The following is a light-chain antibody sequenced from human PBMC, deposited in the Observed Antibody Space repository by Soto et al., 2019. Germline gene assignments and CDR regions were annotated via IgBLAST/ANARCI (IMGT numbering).Light chain of an antibody. J-gene: IGKJ1*01. CDR2: AAS. CDR1: QTIMTY. CDR3: QQSYNSPQT. Sequence: DIQMTQSPSSLSASVGDEVTITCRASQTIMTYLNWYQLKPGKPPRLLLSAASSLQSGVPSRFSGSGSGTDFPLTIISLQPEDFATYSCQQSYNSPQTFGRGTKVEIK. V-gene: IGKV1-39*01.